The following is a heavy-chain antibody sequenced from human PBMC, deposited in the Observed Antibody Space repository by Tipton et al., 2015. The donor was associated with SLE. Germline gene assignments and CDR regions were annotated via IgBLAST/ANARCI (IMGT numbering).Heavy chain of an antibody. V-gene: IGHV4-59*12. Sequence: TLSLTCSVSGGSISNYYWNWIRQPPGKGLEWIGDIYYSGSTNYQPSLKSRVTISVDTSKNQFSLRLSSVTAADTAVYYCARGLGTMARGLIGQLFDYWGQGTLVTVSS. CDR2: IYYSGST. D-gene: IGHD3-10*01. CDR1: GGSISNYY. CDR3: ARGLGTMARGLIGQLFDY. J-gene: IGHJ4*02.